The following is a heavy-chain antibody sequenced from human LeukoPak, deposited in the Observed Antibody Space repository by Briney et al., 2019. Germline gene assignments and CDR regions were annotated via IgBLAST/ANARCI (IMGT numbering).Heavy chain of an antibody. J-gene: IGHJ4*02. CDR3: ATGSSWYFRDDY. D-gene: IGHD6-13*01. CDR2: IYHSGST. Sequence: PSQTLSLTCTVSGGSISSGGYYWSWIRQPPGKGLEWIGYIYHSGSTYYNPSLKSRVTISVDRSKNQFSLKLSSVTAADTAVYYCATGSSWYFRDDYWGQGTLVTVSS. CDR1: GGSISSGGYY. V-gene: IGHV4-30-2*01.